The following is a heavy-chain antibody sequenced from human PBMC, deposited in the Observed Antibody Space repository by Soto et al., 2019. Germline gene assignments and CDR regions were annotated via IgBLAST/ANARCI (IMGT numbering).Heavy chain of an antibody. CDR1: GGSFSGYY. CDR2: INHSGST. CDR3: ARGNALGYCSSTSCYYYYYMDV. D-gene: IGHD2-2*01. V-gene: IGHV4-34*01. Sequence: SETLSLTCAVYGGSFSGYYWSWIRQPPGKGLEWIGEINHSGSTNYNPSLKSRVTISVDTSKNQFSLKLSSVTAADTAVYYCARGNALGYCSSTSCYYYYYMDVWGKGTTVTVSS. J-gene: IGHJ6*03.